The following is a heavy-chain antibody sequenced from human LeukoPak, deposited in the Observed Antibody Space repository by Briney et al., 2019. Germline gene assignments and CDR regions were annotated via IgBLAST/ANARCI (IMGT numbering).Heavy chain of an antibody. Sequence: SETLSLTCTVSGGSISSGGYYWSWIRQPLGKGLEWIGYIYHSGSTYYNPPLKSRVTISVDRSKNQFSLKLSSVTAADTAVYYCARVSTTVTILDYWGQGTLVTVSS. CDR1: GGSISSGGYY. V-gene: IGHV4-30-2*01. CDR2: IYHSGST. J-gene: IGHJ4*02. D-gene: IGHD4-11*01. CDR3: ARVSTTVTILDY.